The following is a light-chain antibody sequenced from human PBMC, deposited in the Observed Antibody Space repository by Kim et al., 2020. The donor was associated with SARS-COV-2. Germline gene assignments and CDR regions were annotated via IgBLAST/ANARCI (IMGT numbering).Light chain of an antibody. CDR1: QGISGY. J-gene: IGKJ3*01. CDR3: QQSYITPFT. V-gene: IGKV1-8*01. CDR2: AAS. Sequence: AIRMTQSPSSFSASTGDRVTITCRASQGISGYLAWYQQKPGKAPKLLIYAASTLQGGVPSRFSGSGSETDFTLTISSLQPEDFATYFCQQSYITPFTFGPGTKVDIK.